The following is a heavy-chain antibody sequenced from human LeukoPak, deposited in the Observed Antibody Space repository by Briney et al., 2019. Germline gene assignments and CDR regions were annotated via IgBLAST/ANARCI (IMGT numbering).Heavy chain of an antibody. Sequence: SETLSLTRAVYGGSFSDYYWSWIRQPPGKGLEWVGDINHSGSTNYNPSLKSRVTISVATSKNQFSLKLSSVTAADTAVYYCARGRRGVGPGDYWGQGTLVTVSS. J-gene: IGHJ4*02. CDR2: INHSGST. D-gene: IGHD3-10*01. CDR1: GGSFSDYY. V-gene: IGHV4-34*01. CDR3: ARGRRGVGPGDY.